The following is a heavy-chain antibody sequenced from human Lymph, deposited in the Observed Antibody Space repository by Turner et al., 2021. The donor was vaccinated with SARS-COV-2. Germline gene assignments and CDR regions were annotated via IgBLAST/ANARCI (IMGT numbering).Heavy chain of an antibody. Sequence: QLQLVQYVAVVKKSGSLVKVSCNASGGTFSSYHALNWVRLAPGQGLEWMGGIIPIFGIASYAQKFQGRVTITADESTNTTYMELSSLRSEDTAVYYCARERGSISGAVRGMDVWGQGTTVTVSS. J-gene: IGHJ6*02. CDR3: ARERGSISGAVRGMDV. V-gene: IGHV1-69*01. CDR1: GGTFSSYHA. D-gene: IGHD7-27*01. CDR2: IIPIFGIA.